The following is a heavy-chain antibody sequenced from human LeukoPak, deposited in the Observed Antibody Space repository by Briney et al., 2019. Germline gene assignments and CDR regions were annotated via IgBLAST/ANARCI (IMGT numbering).Heavy chain of an antibody. V-gene: IGHV3-21*01. CDR3: ATKYSAGWLSDY. CDR1: GFTFSSYT. Sequence: GGSLRLSCAASGFTFSSYTMNWVRQAPGKGLEWVSSIDNDGSYIYYADSVKGRFTLSRDNAENSVHLQMISLRAEDTAVYYCATKYSAGWLSDYWGQGTLVTVSS. CDR2: IDNDGSYI. D-gene: IGHD5-12*01. J-gene: IGHJ4*02.